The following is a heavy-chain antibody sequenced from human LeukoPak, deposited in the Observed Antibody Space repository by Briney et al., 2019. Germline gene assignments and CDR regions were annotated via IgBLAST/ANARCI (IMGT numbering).Heavy chain of an antibody. CDR3: ARGPPYGSRSDFLDY. Sequence: GGSLRLSCVASGFSISSHWMSWVRQAAGKGLEWVASLKEDVSARNLVDSVKGRFTISTDNAKNSLNLQMNSLRVEDTAVYYCARGPPYGSRSDFLDYWGLGTLVTVSS. V-gene: IGHV3-7*01. CDR2: LKEDVSAR. D-gene: IGHD3-10*01. CDR1: GFSISSHW. J-gene: IGHJ4*02.